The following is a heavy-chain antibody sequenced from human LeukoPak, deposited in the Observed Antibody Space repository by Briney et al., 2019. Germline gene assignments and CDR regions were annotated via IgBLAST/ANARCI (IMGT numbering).Heavy chain of an antibody. V-gene: IGHV3-7*03. CDR3: ARNNGMDV. Sequence: GGSLRLSCAASGFTLSNHWMTWVRQVRGWGPEWVANVNRDGSETYYLDSVKGRFTISKDNAKNSLYLQMNSLRAEDTALYHCARNNGMDVWGQGTTVIVSS. J-gene: IGHJ6*02. CDR1: GFTLSNHW. CDR2: VNRDGSET.